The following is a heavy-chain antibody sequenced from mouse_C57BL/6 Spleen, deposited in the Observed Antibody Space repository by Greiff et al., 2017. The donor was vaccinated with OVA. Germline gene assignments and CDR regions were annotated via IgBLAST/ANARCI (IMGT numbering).Heavy chain of an antibody. CDR1: GFTFSDYG. Sequence: EVQRVESGGGLVKPGGSLKLSCAASGFTFSDYGMHWVRQAPEKGLEWVAYISSGSSTIYYADTVKGRFTISRDNAKNTLFLQMTSLRSEDTAMYYCARGDGYYVSYYYAMDYWGQGTSVTVSS. V-gene: IGHV5-17*01. CDR2: ISSGSSTI. CDR3: ARGDGYYVSYYYAMDY. D-gene: IGHD2-3*01. J-gene: IGHJ4*01.